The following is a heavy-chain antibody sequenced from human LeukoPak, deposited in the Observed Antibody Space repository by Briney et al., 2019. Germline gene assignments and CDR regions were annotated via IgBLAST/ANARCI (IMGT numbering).Heavy chain of an antibody. J-gene: IGHJ3*02. CDR2: ISSSSSYI. V-gene: IGHV3-21*01. D-gene: IGHD5-18*01. CDR3: ARDVVDTAMVPDAFDI. CDR1: GFTFSSYS. Sequence: PGGCLRLPYAASGFTFSSYSMNWVRQAPGKGLEWVSSISSSSSYIYYADSVNGRFTISRDNTKNSLYLQMNSLRAEDTAVYYCARDVVDTAMVPDAFDIWGQGTMVTVSS.